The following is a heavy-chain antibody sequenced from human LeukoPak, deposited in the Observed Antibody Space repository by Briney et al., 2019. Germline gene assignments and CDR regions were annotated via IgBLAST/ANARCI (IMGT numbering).Heavy chain of an antibody. CDR3: TRDNGRITMVRGVTYYYYYGMDV. Sequence: GGSLRLSCAAPGFTFSGSAMHWVRQASGKGLEWGGRIRSKANSYATAYAASVKGRFTISRDDSKNTAYLQMNSLKTEDTAVYYCTRDNGRITMVRGVTYYYYYGMDVWGKGTTVTVSS. CDR1: GFTFSGSA. D-gene: IGHD3-10*01. V-gene: IGHV3-73*01. CDR2: IRSKANSYAT. J-gene: IGHJ6*04.